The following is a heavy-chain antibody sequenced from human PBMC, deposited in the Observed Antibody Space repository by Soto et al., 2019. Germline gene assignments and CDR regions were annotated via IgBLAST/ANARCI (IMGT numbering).Heavy chain of an antibody. D-gene: IGHD2-2*01. J-gene: IGHJ4*02. V-gene: IGHV4-30-4*01. CDR2: IYYSGST. CDR3: APAAPSRFDS. Sequence: QVQLQESGPGLVKPSQTLSLTCTVSGGSISSGDYYWSWIRQPPGKGLEWIGYIYYSGSTYYNPSPRRPVTTSVDTSKNQCSLKLSSVTAADTAVYYCAPAAPSRFDSWGQGTLVTVSS. CDR1: GGSISSGDYY.